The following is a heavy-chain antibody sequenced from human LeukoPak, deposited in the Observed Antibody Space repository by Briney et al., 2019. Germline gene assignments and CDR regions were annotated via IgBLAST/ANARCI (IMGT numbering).Heavy chain of an antibody. CDR3: ARPYAGYFQH. CDR1: GGSISSGSYY. J-gene: IGHJ1*01. CDR2: IYHSGST. Sequence: SETLSLTCTVSGGSISSGSYYWSWIRQPPGKGLEWIGEIYHSGSTNYNPSLKSRVTISVDKSKNQFSLKLSSVTAADTAVYYCARPYAGYFQHWGQGTLVTVSS. V-gene: IGHV4-39*07. D-gene: IGHD4-17*01.